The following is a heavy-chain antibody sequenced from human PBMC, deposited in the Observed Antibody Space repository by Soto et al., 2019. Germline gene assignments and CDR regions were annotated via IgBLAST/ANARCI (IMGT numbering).Heavy chain of an antibody. CDR2: INPNSGAK. V-gene: IGHV1-2*02. CDR3: ARGGGTILAPLP. D-gene: IGHD3-3*01. Sequence: QVQLAQSGAEVKKPGASVKVSCKASGYTFTGYFMHWVRQAPGQGLEWMGWINPNSGAKKYAQKFQGRVTLTRDTSINTAYMERSMLRSDDTAVYYCARGGGTILAPLPWGQGTLVTVSS. CDR1: GYTFTGYF. J-gene: IGHJ5*02.